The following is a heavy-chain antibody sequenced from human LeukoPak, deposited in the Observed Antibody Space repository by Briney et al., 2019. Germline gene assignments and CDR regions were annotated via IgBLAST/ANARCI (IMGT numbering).Heavy chain of an antibody. CDR2: IYTSGST. J-gene: IGHJ4*02. CDR1: GGSLSSGSYY. D-gene: IGHD3-3*01. V-gene: IGHV4-61*02. Sequence: PSETLSLTCTVSGGSLSSGSYYWSWIRQPAGKGLEWIGRIYTSGSTNYNPSLKSRVTISVDTSKNQFSLKLSSVTAADTAVYYCARAGYDFWSGYYDGFDYWGQGTLVTVSS. CDR3: ARAGYDFWSGYYDGFDY.